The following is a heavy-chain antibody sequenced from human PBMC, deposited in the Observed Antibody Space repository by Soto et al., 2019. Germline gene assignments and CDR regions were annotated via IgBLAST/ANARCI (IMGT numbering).Heavy chain of an antibody. CDR2: ISGSGGST. J-gene: IGHJ3*02. CDR1: GFTFSSYA. CDR3: AKDRGIAAAGTGAFDI. V-gene: IGHV3-23*01. D-gene: IGHD6-13*01. Sequence: GESLKISCAASGFTFSSYAMSWVRQAPGKGLEWVSAISGSGGSTYYADSVKGRFTISRDNSKNTLYLQMNSLRAEDTAVYYCAKDRGIAAAGTGAFDIWGQGTMVTVSS.